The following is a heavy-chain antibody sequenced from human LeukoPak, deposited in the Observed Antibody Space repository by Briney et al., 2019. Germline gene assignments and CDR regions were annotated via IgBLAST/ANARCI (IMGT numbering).Heavy chain of an antibody. CDR1: VGSISSSSYY. J-gene: IGHJ6*03. V-gene: IGHV4-39*01. D-gene: IGHD5-18*01. Sequence: PSETLSLTCTVSVGSISSSSYYWGWIRQPPGKGLEWIGSIYYSGSTYYNPYLKSRVTISVDTSKNQFSLKLSSVTAADTAVYYCARHVPESGYSPGHYYMDVWGKGTTVTVSS. CDR2: IYYSGST. CDR3: ARHVPESGYSPGHYYMDV.